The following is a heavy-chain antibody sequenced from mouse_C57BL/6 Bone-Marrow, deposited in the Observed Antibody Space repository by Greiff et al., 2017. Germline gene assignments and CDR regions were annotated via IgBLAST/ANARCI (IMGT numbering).Heavy chain of an antibody. CDR2: IDPETGGT. V-gene: IGHV1-15*01. D-gene: IGHD2-4*01. CDR1: GYTFPDYE. Sequence: QVQLQQSGAELVRPGASVTLSCKASGYTFPDYEMHWVKQTPVHGLEWIGAIDPETGGTAYNQKFKGKAILTADKSSSTAYMELRSLTSEDSAVYYCTRGIYYDRDYWGQGTTLTVSS. J-gene: IGHJ2*01. CDR3: TRGIYYDRDY.